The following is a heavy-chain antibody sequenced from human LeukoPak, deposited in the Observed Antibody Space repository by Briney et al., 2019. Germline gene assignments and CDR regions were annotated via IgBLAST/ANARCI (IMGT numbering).Heavy chain of an antibody. CDR1: GGTFSSYA. V-gene: IGHV1-69*05. Sequence: SVKVSCKASGGTFSSYAISWVRQAPGQGREWMGGIIPIFGTANYAEKFQGRVTITTDESTSTAYMELSSLRSEDTAVYYCAMGWFGELLYWGQGTLVTVSS. J-gene: IGHJ4*02. CDR2: IIPIFGTA. D-gene: IGHD3-10*01. CDR3: AMGWFGELLY.